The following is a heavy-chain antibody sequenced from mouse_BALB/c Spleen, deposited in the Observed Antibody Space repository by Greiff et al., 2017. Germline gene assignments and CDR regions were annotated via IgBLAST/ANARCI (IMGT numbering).Heavy chain of an antibody. CDR2: ISSGSSTI. V-gene: IGHV5-17*02. CDR3: ARYSTRDYFDY. D-gene: IGHD2-1*01. CDR1: GFTFSSFG. Sequence: EVQVVESGGGLVQPGGSRKLSCAASGFTFSSFGMHWVRQAPAKGLEWVAYISSGSSTIYYADTVKGRFTISRDNPKNTLFLQMTSLRSEDTAMYYCARYSTRDYFDYWGQGTTLTVSS. J-gene: IGHJ2*01.